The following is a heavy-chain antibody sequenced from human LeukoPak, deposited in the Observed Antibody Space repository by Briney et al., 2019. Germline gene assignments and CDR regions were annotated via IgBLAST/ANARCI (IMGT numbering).Heavy chain of an antibody. CDR2: ISYDGSNK. J-gene: IGHJ3*02. V-gene: IGHV3-30*18. Sequence: GGSLRLSCAASGFTFSSYGMHWVRQAPGKGLEWVAVISYDGSNKYYADSVKGRFTISRDNSKNTLYLQMNSLRAEDTAVYYCAKDRSGWYDAFDIWGQGTMVTVS. CDR1: GFTFSSYG. CDR3: AKDRSGWYDAFDI. D-gene: IGHD6-19*01.